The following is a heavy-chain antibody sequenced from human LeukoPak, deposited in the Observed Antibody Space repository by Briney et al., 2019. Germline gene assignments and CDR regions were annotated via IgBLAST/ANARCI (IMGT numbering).Heavy chain of an antibody. Sequence: GGSLRLSCAASGFTSSSYSMNWVRPAPGKGLEWVSSISILSNYIYYADSVKGRFTISRDNAKNSLYLQMNSLRAEDTAVYYCARDSHSSSWYSEFDYWGQGTLVTVSS. CDR3: ARDSHSSSWYSEFDY. CDR2: ISILSNYI. D-gene: IGHD6-13*01. V-gene: IGHV3-21*01. J-gene: IGHJ4*02. CDR1: GFTSSSYS.